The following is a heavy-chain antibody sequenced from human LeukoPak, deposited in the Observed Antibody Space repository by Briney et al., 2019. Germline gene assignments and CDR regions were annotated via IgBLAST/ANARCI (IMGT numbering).Heavy chain of an antibody. CDR3: ARDYFYAMDV. CDR1: GFTFRIYW. Sequence: GGSLRLSCEASGFTFRIYWMSWVRQAPGKGLEWVANIKHDGSEKYYVDSVKGRFTISRDNAKNSLYLQMNSLRAEDTAVYYCARDYFYAMDVWGQGATVTVSS. CDR2: IKHDGSEK. V-gene: IGHV3-7*04. J-gene: IGHJ6*02.